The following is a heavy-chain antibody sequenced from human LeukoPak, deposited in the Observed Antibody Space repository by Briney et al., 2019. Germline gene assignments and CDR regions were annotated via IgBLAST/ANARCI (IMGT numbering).Heavy chain of an antibody. J-gene: IGHJ4*02. CDR1: GFTFSSYA. D-gene: IGHD2-15*01. V-gene: IGHV3-23*01. Sequence: GGSLRLSCAASGFTFSSYAMSWVRQAPGKGLEWVSAISGSGGSTYYADSVKGRFTISRDNSKNTLYLQMNSLRAEDTAVYYCAKGVCSGGSCPLDYWGQGTLVTVSS. CDR2: ISGSGGST. CDR3: AKGVCSGGSCPLDY.